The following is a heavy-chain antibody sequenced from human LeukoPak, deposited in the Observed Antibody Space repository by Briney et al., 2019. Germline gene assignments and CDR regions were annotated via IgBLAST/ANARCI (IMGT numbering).Heavy chain of an antibody. V-gene: IGHV3-23*01. CDR1: GFTFTNHA. J-gene: IGHJ2*01. CDR3: ANPWGAGWYFDL. Sequence: GGSLRLSCAAYGFTFTNHAMAWVRQAPGQGLEWVSLISSSADSIYYADSVKGRFTISRDSSRNTLYLQMNSLRAEDTAVYYCANPWGAGWYFDLWGRGTLVTVSS. D-gene: IGHD7-27*01. CDR2: ISSSADSI.